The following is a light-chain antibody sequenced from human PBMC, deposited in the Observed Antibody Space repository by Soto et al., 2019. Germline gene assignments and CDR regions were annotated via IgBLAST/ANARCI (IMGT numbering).Light chain of an antibody. Sequence: QSVLTQPASVSGSPGQSITISCTGTNSDVGSYNLVSWYQQHPGKAPKLVIYEGSKRPSGLSNRFSGSKSGNTASLTISGLQAEDEADYYCCSYAGSSTDVFGGGTKVTVL. CDR1: NSDVGSYNL. CDR2: EGS. V-gene: IGLV2-23*01. J-gene: IGLJ2*01. CDR3: CSYAGSSTDV.